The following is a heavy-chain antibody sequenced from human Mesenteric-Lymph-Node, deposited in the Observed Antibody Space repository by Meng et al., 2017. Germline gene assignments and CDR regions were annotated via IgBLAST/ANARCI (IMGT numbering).Heavy chain of an antibody. D-gene: IGHD5-18*01. V-gene: IGHV4-34*01. J-gene: IGHJ4*02. CDR2: INHSGST. CDR1: GGSFSGYY. CDR3: ARSPKYSYGRRALDY. Sequence: QGQLQEGGAGLLKPSETLSLTCAVYGGSFSGYYWSWIRQPPGKGLEWIGEINHSGSTNYNPSLKSRVTISVDTSKNQFSLKLSSVTAADTAVYYCARSPKYSYGRRALDYWGQGTLVTVSS.